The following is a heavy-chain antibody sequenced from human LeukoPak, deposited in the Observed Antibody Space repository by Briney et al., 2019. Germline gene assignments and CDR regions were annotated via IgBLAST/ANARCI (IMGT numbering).Heavy chain of an antibody. V-gene: IGHV3-7*01. CDR1: GFTFSSHW. CDR2: IKGDGSEK. Sequence: GGSLRLSCAASGFTFSSHWMSWARQAPGKGLEWVANIKGDGSEKYYVDSVKGRFTISRDNAQNSLYLQMNSLRAEDTAVYYCAKWGPFCSHSYYPALDYWGQGVLVTVSS. CDR3: AKWGPFCSHSYYPALDY. J-gene: IGHJ4*02. D-gene: IGHD1-26*01.